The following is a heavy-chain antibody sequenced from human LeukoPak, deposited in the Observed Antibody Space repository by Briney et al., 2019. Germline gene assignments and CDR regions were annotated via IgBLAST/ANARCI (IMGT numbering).Heavy chain of an antibody. Sequence: SETLSLTCTVSGGSISSYYWSWIRQPPGKGLEWIGYIYISGSTNYNPSLKSRLTMSVDTSKNQISLNLTSVTAADTAVYYCARDLGTGPDYYYYGMDVWGQGTTVTVSS. J-gene: IGHJ6*02. V-gene: IGHV4-59*12. CDR3: ARDLGTGPDYYYYGMDV. CDR2: IYISGST. D-gene: IGHD1-14*01. CDR1: GGSISSYY.